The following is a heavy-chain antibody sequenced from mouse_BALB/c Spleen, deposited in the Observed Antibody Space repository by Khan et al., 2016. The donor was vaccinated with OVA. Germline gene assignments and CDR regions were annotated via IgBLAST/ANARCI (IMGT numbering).Heavy chain of an antibody. CDR2: INPGTGYT. Sequence: VQLQQSGAELVKPGASVKLSCKASGFTFINYWILWVKQRPGQGLEWIGYINPGTGYTEYNQNFKDKATLTADKSSSTDYLQLSSLTSWAAAVYYWTRRGLRWDFDYCGQVTTLAVSS. CDR3: TRRGLRWDFDY. CDR1: GFTFINYW. J-gene: IGHJ2*01. D-gene: IGHD1-1*01. V-gene: IGHV1-7*01.